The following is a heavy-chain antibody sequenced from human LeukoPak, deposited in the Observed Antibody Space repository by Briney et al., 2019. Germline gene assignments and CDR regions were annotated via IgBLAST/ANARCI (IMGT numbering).Heavy chain of an antibody. V-gene: IGHV3-23*01. J-gene: IGHJ4*02. CDR3: ARRAGAYSHPYDY. D-gene: IGHD4/OR15-4a*01. CDR2: ISGSGGRT. CDR1: GFTFSSYG. Sequence: GGSLRLSCAASGFTFSSYGMIWVRQAPGRGLEWVSGISGSGGRTYLADSVMGRFTISRDNSKNTLYLQMNSLRAEDTAVYYCARRAGAYSHPYDYWGQGTLVTVSS.